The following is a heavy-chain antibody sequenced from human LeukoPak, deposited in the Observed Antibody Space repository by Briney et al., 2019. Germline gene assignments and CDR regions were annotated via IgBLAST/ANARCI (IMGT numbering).Heavy chain of an antibody. Sequence: ASVKVSCKVSGYTLTELSMHWVRRAPGKGLEWMGGFDPEDGETIYAQKFQGRVTMTEDTSTDTAYMELSSLRSEDTAVYYCATGLRYFVPYAFDMWGQGTMVTVSS. CDR1: GYTLTELS. J-gene: IGHJ3*02. D-gene: IGHD3-9*01. CDR3: ATGLRYFVPYAFDM. V-gene: IGHV1-24*01. CDR2: FDPEDGET.